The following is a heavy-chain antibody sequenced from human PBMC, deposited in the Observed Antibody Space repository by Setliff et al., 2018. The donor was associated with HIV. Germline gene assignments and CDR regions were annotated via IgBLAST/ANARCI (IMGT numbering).Heavy chain of an antibody. V-gene: IGHV4-59*01. D-gene: IGHD3-10*01. Sequence: PSETLSLTCTVSGASSIYFWGWIRQPPGKGLEWIGYIYYSGNTNYNPSLKSRVTISVDTSKNQFSLKLSSVTAADTAVYYCARGVRGVIIDWYYFDYWGQGTLVTVSS. CDR1: GASSIYF. CDR3: ARGVRGVIIDWYYFDY. J-gene: IGHJ4*02. CDR2: IYYSGNT.